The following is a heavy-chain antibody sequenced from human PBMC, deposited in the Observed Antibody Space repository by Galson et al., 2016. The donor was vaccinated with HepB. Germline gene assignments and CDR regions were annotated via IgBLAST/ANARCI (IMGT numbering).Heavy chain of an antibody. D-gene: IGHD2-15*01. J-gene: IGHJ6*02. V-gene: IGHV1-18*04. Sequence: SVKVSCKASGYTFISSPISWVRQAPGQGLEWMGWINTDTGDTVSAQKLQGRVTMTTDTSTDTAYMELTSLRSDDTAVYYCARSGHCSGGDCYNSYGMDVWGQGTSVTVSS. CDR2: INTDTGDT. CDR1: GYTFISSP. CDR3: ARSGHCSGGDCYNSYGMDV.